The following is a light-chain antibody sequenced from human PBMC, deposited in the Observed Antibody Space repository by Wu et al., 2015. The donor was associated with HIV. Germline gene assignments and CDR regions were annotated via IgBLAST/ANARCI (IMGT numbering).Light chain of an antibody. V-gene: IGKV3-15*01. CDR1: QSVSSN. Sequence: EIVMTQSPATLSVSPGERATLSCRASQSVSSNLAWYQQKPGQAPRLLIYAVSTRATAIPARFSGSGSGTEFTLTISSLQSEDFAVYYCQQYHNWPPWTFGQGTKVEIK. J-gene: IGKJ1*01. CDR2: AVS. CDR3: QQYHNWPPWT.